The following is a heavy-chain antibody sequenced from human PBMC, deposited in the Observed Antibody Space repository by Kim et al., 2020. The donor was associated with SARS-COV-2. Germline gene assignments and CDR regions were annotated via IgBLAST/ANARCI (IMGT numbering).Heavy chain of an antibody. Sequence: GGSLRLSCAASGFTFSSYWMHRVRQAPGKGLVWVSRINSDGSSTGYADSVKGRFTISRDNAKNTLYLQMNSLRAEDTAVYYCARVNRLAVPAANDAFDIWGQGTMVTVSS. D-gene: IGHD2-2*01. CDR1: GFTFSSYW. J-gene: IGHJ3*02. CDR3: ARVNRLAVPAANDAFDI. CDR2: INSDGSST. V-gene: IGHV3-74*01.